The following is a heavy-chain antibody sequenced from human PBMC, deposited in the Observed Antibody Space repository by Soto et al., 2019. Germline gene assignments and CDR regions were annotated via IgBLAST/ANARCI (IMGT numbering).Heavy chain of an antibody. V-gene: IGHV3-72*01. Sequence: GGSLRLSCVASGFTFSDHYMDWVRQAPGKGLEWVGRARDKGHSYTTEYAASVKGRFTVSRDESMNSLYLQMNSLKTEDTAVYYCARISPPQGGHCGGGTCHLDSWGQGTLVTVSS. CDR1: GFTFSDHY. D-gene: IGHD2-21*01. J-gene: IGHJ4*02. CDR2: ARDKGHSYTT. CDR3: ARISPPQGGHCGGGTCHLDS.